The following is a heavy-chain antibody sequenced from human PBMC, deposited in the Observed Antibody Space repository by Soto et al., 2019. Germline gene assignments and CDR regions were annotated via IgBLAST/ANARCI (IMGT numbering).Heavy chain of an antibody. CDR1: GFTFSSYG. V-gene: IGHV3-30*18. Sequence: QVQLVESGGGVVQPGRSLRLSCAASGFTFSSYGMHGVRQAPGKGLEWVAVISYDGSNKYYADSVKGRFTISRDNSQNTLYLQMNRLRAEDTAVYYCAKDWGDGYNYGMTRGMDVWGQGPTVTVSS. CDR3: AKDWGDGYNYGMTRGMDV. CDR2: ISYDGSNK. J-gene: IGHJ6*02. D-gene: IGHD5-12*01.